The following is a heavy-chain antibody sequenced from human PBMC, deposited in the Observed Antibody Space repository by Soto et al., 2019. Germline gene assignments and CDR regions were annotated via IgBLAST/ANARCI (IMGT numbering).Heavy chain of an antibody. CDR3: VRDFRMPLDS. CDR2: ITNSGDVS. V-gene: IGHV3-23*01. J-gene: IGHJ4*02. Sequence: EVQLLESGGGLEQPGNSLRLSCAASGFPFSAWAMAWVRQVPGKGLEWVSMITNSGDVSYYPDSVKGRFTLSRDNSKGTLSLRMDNLRAEDTAIYYCVRDFRMPLDSWGQGTPVTVSS. D-gene: IGHD2-2*01. CDR1: GFPFSAWA.